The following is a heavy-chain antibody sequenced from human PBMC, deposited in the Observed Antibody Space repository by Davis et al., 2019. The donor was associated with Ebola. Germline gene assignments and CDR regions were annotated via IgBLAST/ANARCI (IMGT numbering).Heavy chain of an antibody. Sequence: SETLSLTCAVYGASFSAYYWSWVRQPPGKGLEWIGEINHRGSTNYNPSLKSRVTISVDTSKNQFSLKLSSVTAADTAVYYCARREIDGDYVQDSWGQGTLVTVSS. CDR3: ARREIDGDYVQDS. J-gene: IGHJ4*02. D-gene: IGHD4-17*01. CDR2: INHRGST. CDR1: GASFSAYY. V-gene: IGHV4-34*01.